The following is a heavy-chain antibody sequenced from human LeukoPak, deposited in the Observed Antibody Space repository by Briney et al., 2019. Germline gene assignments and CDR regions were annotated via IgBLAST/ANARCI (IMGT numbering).Heavy chain of an antibody. D-gene: IGHD3-9*01. CDR1: GYTLTELS. CDR3: ATATFDWLSYKPRDAFDI. V-gene: IGHV1-24*01. Sequence: ASVKVSCKVSGYTLTELSMHWVRQAPGKGLEWMGGFDPEDGETIYAQKFQGRVTMTEDTSTDTAYMELSSLRSEDTAVYYCATATFDWLSYKPRDAFDIWGQGTMVTVSS. J-gene: IGHJ3*02. CDR2: FDPEDGET.